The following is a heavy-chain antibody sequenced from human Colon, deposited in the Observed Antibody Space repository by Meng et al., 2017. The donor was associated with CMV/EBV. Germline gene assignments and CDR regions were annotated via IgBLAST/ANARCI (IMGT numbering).Heavy chain of an antibody. CDR1: GGSISSYY. D-gene: IGHD6-19*01. CDR2: IYYSGST. V-gene: IGHV4-59*01. J-gene: IGHJ4*03. CDR3: ARTGFGAVAGTPFDY. Sequence: SETLSLTCTVSGGSISSYYWSWIRQPPGKGLEWIGYIYYSGSTNYNPSLKSRVTISVDTSKNQFSLKLGSVTAADTAVYYCARTGFGAVAGTPFDYWGQGTMVTVSS.